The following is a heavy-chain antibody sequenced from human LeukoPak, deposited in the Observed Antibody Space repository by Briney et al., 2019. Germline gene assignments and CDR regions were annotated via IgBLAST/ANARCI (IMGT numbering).Heavy chain of an antibody. Sequence: PSETLSLTCTVSGGSISSYYWSWLRQPAGKGLEWIGRIYTSGSTNYNPSPKSRVTMSVDTSKNQFSLKLSSVTAADTAVYYCARTSIAVAGTFDYWGQGTLVTVSS. CDR1: GGSISSYY. V-gene: IGHV4-4*07. J-gene: IGHJ4*02. CDR2: IYTSGST. CDR3: ARTSIAVAGTFDY. D-gene: IGHD6-19*01.